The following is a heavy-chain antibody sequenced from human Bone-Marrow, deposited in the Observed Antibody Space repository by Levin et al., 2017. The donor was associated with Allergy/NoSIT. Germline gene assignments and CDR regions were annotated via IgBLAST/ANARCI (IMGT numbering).Heavy chain of an antibody. D-gene: IGHD3-3*01. CDR2: ISSSGSTI. Sequence: LSLTCAASGFTFSSYEMNWVRQAPGKGLEWVSYISSSGSTIYYADSVKGRFTISRDNAKNSLYLQMNSLRAEDTAVYYCARDGGLTTTIFGVVIIGVIGDYWGQGTLVTVSS. CDR1: GFTFSSYE. J-gene: IGHJ4*02. V-gene: IGHV3-48*03. CDR3: ARDGGLTTTIFGVVIIGVIGDY.